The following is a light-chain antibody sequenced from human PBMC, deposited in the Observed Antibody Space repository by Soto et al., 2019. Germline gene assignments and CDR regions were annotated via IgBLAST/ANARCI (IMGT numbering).Light chain of an antibody. CDR1: QSISSW. J-gene: IGKJ4*01. CDR3: QLHNSEAHS. V-gene: IGKV1-5*03. Sequence: ADVGGRVIITYLASQSISSWLAWYQQKPGKAPKLLIYKASSLESGVPSRFSGSGSGTELTHTVCDLQPDALPPCCSQLHNSEAHSSGGGTKVDVK. CDR2: KAS.